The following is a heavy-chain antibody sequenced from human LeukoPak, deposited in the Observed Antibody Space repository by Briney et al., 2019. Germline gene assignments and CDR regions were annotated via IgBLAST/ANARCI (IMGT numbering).Heavy chain of an antibody. CDR2: MNPNSGNT. D-gene: IGHD1-26*01. V-gene: IGHV1-8*03. J-gene: IGHJ4*02. Sequence: EWMGWMNPNSGNTGYAQKFQGRVTITRNTSISTAYMELSSLRSEDTAVYYCAREWGGSTDYWGQGTLVTVSS. CDR3: AREWGGSTDY.